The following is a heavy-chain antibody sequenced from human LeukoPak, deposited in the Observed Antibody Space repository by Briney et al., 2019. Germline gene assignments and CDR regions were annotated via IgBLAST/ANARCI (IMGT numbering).Heavy chain of an antibody. CDR2: INHSGST. Sequence: PSETLSLTCAVYGGSFSGYYWSWIRQPPGKGLEWIGEINHSGSTNYNPSLKSRVTISVDTSKNQFSLKLSSVTAADTAVYYCARVSDYDILTGYYRAPYFDYWGQGTLVTVSS. D-gene: IGHD3-9*01. J-gene: IGHJ4*02. V-gene: IGHV4-34*01. CDR3: ARVSDYDILTGYYRAPYFDY. CDR1: GGSFSGYY.